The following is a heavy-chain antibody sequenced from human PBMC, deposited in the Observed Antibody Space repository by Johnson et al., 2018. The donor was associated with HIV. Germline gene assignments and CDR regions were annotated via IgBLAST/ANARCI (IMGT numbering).Heavy chain of an antibody. CDR2: IWYDGSNK. V-gene: IGHV3-33*06. CDR1: GLMFSSYG. Sequence: QVQLVESGGGVVQPGRSLRLSCEASGLMFSSYGMHWVRQAPGKGLEWVAVIWYDGSNKYYADSVKGRFTISRDNSKNMLFLQMNSLRAEDTAMFYCAKYNWNHDAFDIWGQGTMVTVSS. CDR3: AKYNWNHDAFDI. J-gene: IGHJ3*02. D-gene: IGHD1-20*01.